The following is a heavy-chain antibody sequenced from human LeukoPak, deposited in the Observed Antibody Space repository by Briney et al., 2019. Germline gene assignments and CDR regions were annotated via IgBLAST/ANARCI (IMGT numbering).Heavy chain of an antibody. CDR2: ISYDGSYK. V-gene: IGHV3-30-3*01. CDR3: ARQKGSSTWSSFDP. D-gene: IGHD6-13*01. CDR1: GFTFSTYA. J-gene: IGHJ5*02. Sequence: GGSLRLSCAASGFTFSTYAIHWVRQAPGKGLEWVAVISYDGSYKYYADSVEGRFTISRDNSKNTLYLQMNSLRTEDTAVYYCARQKGSSTWSSFDPWGQGTLVTVSS.